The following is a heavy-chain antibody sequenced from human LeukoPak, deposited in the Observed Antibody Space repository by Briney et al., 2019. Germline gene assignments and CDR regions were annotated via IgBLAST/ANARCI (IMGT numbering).Heavy chain of an antibody. J-gene: IGHJ3*01. CDR3: AKALTDHQDLDAFDF. CDR2: TSASGGSE. Sequence: GESLRLSCAASGFTFSSYAISWVRQAPGKGLEWVSGTSASGGSEYYADSVRGRFTISRDTSKNVLFLQMNSLRAEDTALYYCAKALTDHQDLDAFDFWGQGTVVTVSS. CDR1: GFTFSSYA. V-gene: IGHV3-23*01.